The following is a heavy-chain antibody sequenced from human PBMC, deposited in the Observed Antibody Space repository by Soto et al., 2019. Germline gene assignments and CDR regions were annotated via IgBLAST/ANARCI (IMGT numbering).Heavy chain of an antibody. V-gene: IGHV3-15*07. D-gene: IGHD6-19*01. CDR3: TLEGVAVAGPRHGY. CDR2: IKSKNDGGTT. J-gene: IGHJ4*02. Sequence: EVQMVESGGGLVEPGGSLRLSCAASGFTFTSGKMNWVRQAPGKGLEWVGHIKSKNDGGTTDYAAPVKGRFTISRDDTKDTLDLQMDSLKTDDTAVYYCTLEGVAVAGPRHGYWGQGSLVTVSS. CDR1: GFTFTSGK.